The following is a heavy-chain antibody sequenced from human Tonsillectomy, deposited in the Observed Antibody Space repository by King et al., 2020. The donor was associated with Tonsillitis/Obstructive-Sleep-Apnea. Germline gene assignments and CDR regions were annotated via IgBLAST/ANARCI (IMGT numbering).Heavy chain of an antibody. D-gene: IGHD3-22*01. CDR1: GGTFSSYA. CDR2: IIPILGIA. Sequence: QLVQSGAEVKKPGSSVKVSCKASGGTFSSYAISWVRQAPGQGLEWMGGIIPILGIANYAQKFQGRVTITADKSTSTAYMELRSLRSEEPAVYYCAREDLSDSGSSFDYWGQGTLVTVSS. J-gene: IGHJ4*02. V-gene: IGHV1-69*10. CDR3: AREDLSDSGSSFDY.